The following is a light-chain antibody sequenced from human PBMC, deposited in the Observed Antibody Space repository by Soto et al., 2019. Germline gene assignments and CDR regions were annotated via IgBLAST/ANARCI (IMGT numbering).Light chain of an antibody. J-gene: IGLJ3*02. V-gene: IGLV2-14*01. Sequence: QSALTQPASVSGSPGQSITISCTGTSSDVGGYNYVSWYQQHPAKAPKLMIYEVSNRPSGVSHRFSGSKSGNTASLTISGLQAVDEADYYCFSYTTSSTLVFGGGTKLTVL. CDR3: FSYTTSSTLV. CDR2: EVS. CDR1: SSDVGGYNY.